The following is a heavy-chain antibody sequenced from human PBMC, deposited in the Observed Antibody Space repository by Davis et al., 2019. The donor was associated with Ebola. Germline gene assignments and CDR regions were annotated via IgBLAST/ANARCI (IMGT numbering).Heavy chain of an antibody. V-gene: IGHV4-34*01. CDR2: INHSGST. D-gene: IGHD3-9*01. CDR1: GGSISRYY. Sequence: PSETLSLTCTVSGGSISRYYWSWIRQPPGKGLEWIGEINHSGSTNYNPSLKSRVTISVDTSKNQFSLKLSSVTAADTAVYYCARGRPLRYFDWLLRDWGQGTLVTVSS. CDR3: ARGRPLRYFDWLLRD. J-gene: IGHJ4*02.